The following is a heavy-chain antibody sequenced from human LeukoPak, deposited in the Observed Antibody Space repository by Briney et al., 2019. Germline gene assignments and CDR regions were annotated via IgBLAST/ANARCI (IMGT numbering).Heavy chain of an antibody. CDR1: GGSISSYS. CDR2: IYSTGGT. CDR3: ARGALPSAFDI. Sequence: SETLSLTCTVSGGSISSYSWNWIRQSAGKGLEWIGRIYSTGGTDYNPSLKSRVTMSVDTSKNQFSLKLSSVTAADTAVYFCARGALPSAFDIWGQGTMVTVSS. V-gene: IGHV4-4*07. J-gene: IGHJ3*02.